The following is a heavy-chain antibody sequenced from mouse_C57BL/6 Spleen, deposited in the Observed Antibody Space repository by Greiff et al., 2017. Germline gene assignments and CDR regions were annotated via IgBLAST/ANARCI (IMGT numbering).Heavy chain of an antibody. J-gene: IGHJ1*03. Sequence: QVQLQQPGAELVMPGASVKLSCKASGYTFTSYWMHWVKQRPGQGLEWIGEIDPSDSYTNYNQKFKGKFTLTVDKSSSTAYMQLSSLTSEDSAVYYWARGVTVVATNWYFDVWGTGTTVTVSS. CDR2: IDPSDSYT. CDR3: ARGVTVVATNWYFDV. D-gene: IGHD1-1*01. CDR1: GYTFTSYW. V-gene: IGHV1-69*01.